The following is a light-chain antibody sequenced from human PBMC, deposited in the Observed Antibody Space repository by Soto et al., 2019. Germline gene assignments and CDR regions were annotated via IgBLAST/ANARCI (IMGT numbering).Light chain of an antibody. Sequence: IVLALSPGTLSLSPGESATLSCRASQPVRSIYLAWYQQKPGQAPRLLIYNGSSRATGIPDRFSGSGSGTDFTLTISRLEPEDFAVYYCQQYHSSLWTFGQGTKVDIK. CDR1: QPVRSIY. CDR2: NGS. J-gene: IGKJ1*01. V-gene: IGKV3-20*01. CDR3: QQYHSSLWT.